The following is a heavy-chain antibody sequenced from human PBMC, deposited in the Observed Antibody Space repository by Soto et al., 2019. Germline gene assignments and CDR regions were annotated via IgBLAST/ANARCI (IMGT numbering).Heavy chain of an antibody. Sequence: SETLSLTCTVSGGSISSYYWSWIRQPPGKGLEWIGYIYYSGSTNYNPSLKSRVTISVDTSKNQFSLKLNSMTAADTAVYYCARRQYLESNYYAMDVWGQGTPVTVSS. CDR2: IYYSGST. J-gene: IGHJ6*02. CDR3: ARRQYLESNYYAMDV. CDR1: GGSISSYY. V-gene: IGHV4-59*08. D-gene: IGHD3-9*01.